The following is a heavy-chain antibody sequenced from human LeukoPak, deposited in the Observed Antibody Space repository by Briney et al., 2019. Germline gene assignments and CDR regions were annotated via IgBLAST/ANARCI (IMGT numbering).Heavy chain of an antibody. V-gene: IGHV3-23*01. J-gene: IGHJ4*02. CDR2: ISGSGGSA. D-gene: IGHD2-2*02. Sequence: GGSLRLSCAASGFTFSSYAMSWVRQAPGKGLEWVSAISGSGGSAYYADSVKGRFTISRDNSKNTLYLQMNSLRAEDTAVYYCAKDRRAIGSYLAYWGQGTLVTVSS. CDR3: AKDRRAIGSYLAY. CDR1: GFTFSSYA.